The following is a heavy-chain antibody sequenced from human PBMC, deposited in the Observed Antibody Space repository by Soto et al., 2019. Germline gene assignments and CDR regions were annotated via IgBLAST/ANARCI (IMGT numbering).Heavy chain of an antibody. CDR2: INSDGSST. CDR3: ARDPREYYYERASENWFDP. CDR1: GFTFSSYG. Sequence: GGSLRLSCAASGFTFSSYGMHWVRQAPGKGLVWVSRINSDGSSTSYADSVKGRFTISRDNAKNTLYLQMNSLRAEDTAVYYCARDPREYYYERASENWFDPWGQGTLVTVSS. D-gene: IGHD3-22*01. V-gene: IGHV3-74*01. J-gene: IGHJ5*02.